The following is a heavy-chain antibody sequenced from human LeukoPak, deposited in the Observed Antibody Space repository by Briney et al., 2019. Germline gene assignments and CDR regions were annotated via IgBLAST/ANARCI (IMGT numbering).Heavy chain of an antibody. CDR2: ISSSGSTI. J-gene: IGHJ6*03. CDR3: ARGYRWELVGYHYYYMDV. Sequence: GGSLRLSCAASGFTFSDYYMSWIRQAQGKGLEWVSYISSSGSTIYYADSVKGRFTISRDNAKNSLYLQMNSLRAEDTAVYYCARGYRWELVGYHYYYMDVWGKGTTVTVSS. CDR1: GFTFSDYY. D-gene: IGHD1-26*01. V-gene: IGHV3-11*01.